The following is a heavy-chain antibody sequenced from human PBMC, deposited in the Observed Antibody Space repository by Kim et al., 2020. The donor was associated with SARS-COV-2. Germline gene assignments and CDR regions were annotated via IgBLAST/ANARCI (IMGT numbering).Heavy chain of an antibody. V-gene: IGHV4-34*01. CDR2: INHSGST. J-gene: IGHJ5*01. CDR1: GGSFSGYY. Sequence: SETLSLTCAVYGGSFSGYYWSWIRQPPGKGLEWIGEINHSGSTNYNPSLKSRVTISVDTSKNQFSLKLSSVTAADTAVYYCARGNHEIITMVRGDPNWF. D-gene: IGHD3-10*01. CDR3: ARGNHEIITMVRGDPNWF.